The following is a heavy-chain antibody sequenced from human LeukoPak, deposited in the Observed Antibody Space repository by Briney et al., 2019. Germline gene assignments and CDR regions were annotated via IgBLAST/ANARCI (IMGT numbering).Heavy chain of an antibody. V-gene: IGHV4-34*01. CDR3: ARGAPTVTYPKPSYFDY. CDR2: INHSGST. J-gene: IGHJ4*02. Sequence: SETLSLTCDVYGGSFSGYYWSWIRQPPGKALEWIGEINHSGSTNYNPSLKSRVTISVDTSKNQFSLKLSSVTAADTAVYYCARGAPTVTYPKPSYFDYWGQGTLVTVSS. D-gene: IGHD4-17*01. CDR1: GGSFSGYY.